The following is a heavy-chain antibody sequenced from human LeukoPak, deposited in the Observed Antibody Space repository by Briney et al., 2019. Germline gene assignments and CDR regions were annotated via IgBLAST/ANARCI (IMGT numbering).Heavy chain of an antibody. J-gene: IGHJ5*02. D-gene: IGHD6-19*01. Sequence: SQTLSLTCTVSGGSISSGGYYWSWIRQPPGKGLEWIGYIYHSGSTYYNPSLKSRVTISVDRSKNQFSLKLSSVTAADTAVYYCARDAGGEYSSGWYWFDPWGQGTLVTVSS. CDR1: GGSISSGGYY. CDR3: ARDAGGEYSSGWYWFDP. CDR2: IYHSGST. V-gene: IGHV4-30-2*01.